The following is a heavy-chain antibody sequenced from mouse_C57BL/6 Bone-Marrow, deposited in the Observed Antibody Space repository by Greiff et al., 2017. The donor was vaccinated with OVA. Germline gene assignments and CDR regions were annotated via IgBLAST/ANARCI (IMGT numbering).Heavy chain of an antibody. CDR2: IYPGSGST. CDR3: AGQLRLRDY. V-gene: IGHV1-55*01. Sequence: QVHVKQPGAELVKPGASVKMSCKASGYTFTSYWITWVKQRPGQGLEWIGDIYPGSGSTNYNEKFKSKATLTVDTSSSTAYMQLSSLTSEDSAVYYCAGQLRLRDYWGQGTTLTVSS. D-gene: IGHD3-2*02. J-gene: IGHJ2*01. CDR1: GYTFTSYW.